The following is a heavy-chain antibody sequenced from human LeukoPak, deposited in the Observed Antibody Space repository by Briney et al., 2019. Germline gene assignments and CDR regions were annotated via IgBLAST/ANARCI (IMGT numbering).Heavy chain of an antibody. CDR1: GYTFTGYY. V-gene: IGHV1-2*01. CDR2: INPNSGGT. D-gene: IGHD3-22*01. CDR3: ARALGYDSSGYYSPPLDY. Sequence: ASVKVSCKASGYTFTGYYMHWVRQAPGQGLEWMGWINPNSGGTNYAQKFQGRVTITSDTSISTAYMELSRLRSDDTVVYYCARALGYDSSGYYSPPLDYWGQGTLVTVSS. J-gene: IGHJ4*02.